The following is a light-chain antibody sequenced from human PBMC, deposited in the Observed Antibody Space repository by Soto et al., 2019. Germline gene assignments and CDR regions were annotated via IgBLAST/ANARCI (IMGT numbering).Light chain of an antibody. CDR3: QQYNNWTGT. V-gene: IGKV3-15*01. Sequence: EIVITQCPATLSVSPGERATLSCSASQSVSRNLAWYQQTPGQSPSLLIYCASTRVTGIPARFSGSGSGTEFTLTISSRQFEEFAVYYCQQYNNWTGTFGAGTKVDIK. CDR1: QSVSRN. J-gene: IGKJ3*01. CDR2: CAS.